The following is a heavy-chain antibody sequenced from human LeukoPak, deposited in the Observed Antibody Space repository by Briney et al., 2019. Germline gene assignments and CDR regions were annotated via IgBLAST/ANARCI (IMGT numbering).Heavy chain of an antibody. D-gene: IGHD1-26*01. Sequence: GGSLRLSCAASGFTFSSYGIHWVRQAPGKGLDWVATIWYDGSKKYYADSVKGRFTISRDNSKNTVFLEMNSLSGEDTAVYYCARFRSWAGILGISSPYVDSWGQGTLVTVSS. CDR1: GFTFSSYG. CDR2: IWYDGSKK. V-gene: IGHV3-33*08. J-gene: IGHJ4*02. CDR3: ARFRSWAGILGISSPYVDS.